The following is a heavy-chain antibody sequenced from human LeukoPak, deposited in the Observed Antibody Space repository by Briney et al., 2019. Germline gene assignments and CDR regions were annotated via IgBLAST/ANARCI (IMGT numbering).Heavy chain of an antibody. CDR2: IYYSGST. CDR1: GGSISSYY. V-gene: IGHV4-59*01. D-gene: IGHD5-24*01. Sequence: SETLSLTCTVSGGSISSYYWSWIRQPPGKGLEWIGYIYYSGSTNYNPSLKSRVTISVDTSKNQFSLKLSSVTAGDTAVYYCARGYMDVWGQGTLGTASS. CDR3: ARGYMDV. J-gene: IGHJ4*02.